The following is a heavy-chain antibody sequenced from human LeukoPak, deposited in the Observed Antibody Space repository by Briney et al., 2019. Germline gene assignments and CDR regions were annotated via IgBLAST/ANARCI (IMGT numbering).Heavy chain of an antibody. D-gene: IGHD6-6*01. CDR2: IYYSGST. V-gene: IGHV4-30-4*08. Sequence: PLTLSLTCTVSGGSISSGDYYWSWIRQPPGKGLEWIGYIYYSGSTYYNPSLKSRVTISVDTSKNQFSLKLSSVTAADTAVYYCARYSSSGFDYWGQGTLVTVSS. J-gene: IGHJ4*02. CDR3: ARYSSSGFDY. CDR1: GGSISSGDYY.